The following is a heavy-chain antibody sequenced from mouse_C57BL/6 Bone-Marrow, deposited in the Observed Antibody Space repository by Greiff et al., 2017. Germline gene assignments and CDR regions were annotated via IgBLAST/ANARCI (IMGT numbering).Heavy chain of an antibody. J-gene: IGHJ3*01. CDR1: GYTFTSYW. V-gene: IGHV1-50*01. D-gene: IGHD4-1*01. CDR2: IDPSDSYT. Sequence: VQLQQPGAELVKPGASVKLSCKASGYTFTSYWMQWVKQRPGQGLEWIGEIDPSDSYTNYNQKFKGKATLTVDTSSSTAYMQLSSLTSEDSAVYYCSSPGDWVAYWGQGTLVTVSA. CDR3: SSPGDWVAY.